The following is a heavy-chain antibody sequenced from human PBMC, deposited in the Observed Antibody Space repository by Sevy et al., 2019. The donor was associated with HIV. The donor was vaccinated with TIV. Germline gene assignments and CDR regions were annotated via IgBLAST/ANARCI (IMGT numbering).Heavy chain of an antibody. CDR2: ISDSAGST. CDR1: GFAFSSFA. Sequence: GGSLRLSCAASGFAFSSFAMTWVRQTPGKGLEWVSSISDSAGSTYYAASVRGRFTISRDNSKNTLFLLMNSLRPEDTAVYYCAKDSPYTKIVTVAATRVLDNWGQGTLVTVSS. J-gene: IGHJ4*02. CDR3: AKDSPYTKIVTVAATRVLDN. D-gene: IGHD6-19*01. V-gene: IGHV3-23*01.